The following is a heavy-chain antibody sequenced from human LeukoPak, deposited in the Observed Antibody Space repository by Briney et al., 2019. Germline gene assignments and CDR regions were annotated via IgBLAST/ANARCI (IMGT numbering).Heavy chain of an antibody. CDR2: IKDNGRGE. CDR3: ARDGSRGWDY. CDR1: GFTFSASW. V-gene: IGHV3-7*01. D-gene: IGHD1-26*01. J-gene: IGHJ4*02. Sequence: GGSLRLSCVASGFTFSASWMTWVRQAPGKGLEWVANIKDNGRGEYYVDSVKGRFTVSRDNAKNSVYLQMNSLRAEDTAVYYCARDGSRGWDYWGQGTLVTVSS.